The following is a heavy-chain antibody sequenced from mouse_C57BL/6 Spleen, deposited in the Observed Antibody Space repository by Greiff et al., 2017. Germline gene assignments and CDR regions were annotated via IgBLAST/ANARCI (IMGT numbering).Heavy chain of an antibody. CDR3: ARDGHGGYFDY. CDR2: ISDGGSYT. V-gene: IGHV5-4*01. D-gene: IGHD6-1*01. J-gene: IGHJ2*01. CDR1: GFTFSSYA. Sequence: DVKLVESGGGLVKPGGSLKLSCAASGFTFSSYAMSWVRQTPEKRLEWVATISDGGSYTYYPDNVKGRFTISRDNAKNNLYLQMSHLKSEDTAMYYCARDGHGGYFDYGGQGTTLTVSS.